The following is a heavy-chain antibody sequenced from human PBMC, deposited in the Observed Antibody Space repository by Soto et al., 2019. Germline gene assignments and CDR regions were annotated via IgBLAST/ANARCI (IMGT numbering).Heavy chain of an antibody. CDR1: GGSISSGGYY. D-gene: IGHD6-13*01. CDR3: ARSKAAAGSPIDY. Sequence: PSETLSLTCTVSGGSISSGGYYWSWIRQHPVKGLEWIAYIYYSGSTYYNPSLESRVTISVDTSKNQFSLKMSSVTAADTAVYYCARSKAAAGSPIDYWGQGTLVTVSS. J-gene: IGHJ4*02. CDR2: IYYSGST. V-gene: IGHV4-31*03.